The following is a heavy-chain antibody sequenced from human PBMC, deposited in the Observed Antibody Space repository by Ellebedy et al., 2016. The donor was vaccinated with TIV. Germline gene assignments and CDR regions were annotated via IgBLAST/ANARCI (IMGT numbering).Heavy chain of an antibody. CDR3: ARDQWLGRAYYFDS. V-gene: IGHV3-7*01. Sequence: GESLKISCGTSGFTFSNYWMTWVRQAPGKGLEWVANIKQDGSEKYYVDSVKGRFSISRDNTKNPLYLQMNSLTDEDTAVYYCARDQWLGRAYYFDSWGQGTLVTVSS. D-gene: IGHD6-19*01. CDR1: GFTFSNYW. J-gene: IGHJ4*02. CDR2: IKQDGSEK.